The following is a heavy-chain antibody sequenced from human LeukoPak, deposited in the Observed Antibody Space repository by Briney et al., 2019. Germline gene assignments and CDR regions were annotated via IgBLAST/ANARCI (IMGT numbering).Heavy chain of an antibody. D-gene: IGHD3-22*01. V-gene: IGHV3-21*01. CDR2: ISSSSSYI. CDR1: GFTFSSYS. Sequence: GGSLRLSCAASGFTFSSYSMNWVRQAPGKGLEWVSSISSSSSYIYYADSVKGRFTISRDNAKNSLYLQMNSLRAEDTAVYYCARDPSTGYYYDSREYYYGMDVWGQGTTVTVSS. CDR3: ARDPSTGYYYDSREYYYGMDV. J-gene: IGHJ6*02.